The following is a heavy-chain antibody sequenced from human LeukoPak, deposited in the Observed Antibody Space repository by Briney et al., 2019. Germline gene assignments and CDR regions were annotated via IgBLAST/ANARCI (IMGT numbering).Heavy chain of an antibody. J-gene: IGHJ4*02. Sequence: SETLSLTCNVSGYSISSGYYWGWIRQPPRKGLEWIGTIYHSGGTYYSPALKSRVTISVDTSKNQFSLKLTSVTAADTAMYYCARVVYGSGTDYWGQGALVTVSS. CDR1: GYSISSGYY. V-gene: IGHV4-38-2*02. CDR2: IYHSGGT. CDR3: ARVVYGSGTDY. D-gene: IGHD3-10*01.